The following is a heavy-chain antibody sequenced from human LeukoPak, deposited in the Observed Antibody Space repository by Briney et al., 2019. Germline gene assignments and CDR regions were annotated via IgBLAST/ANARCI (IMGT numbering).Heavy chain of an antibody. Sequence: SVKVSCKATGGTFSSYAISWVRQAPGQGLEWMGGIIPIFGTANYAQKFQGRVTITADKSTSTAYMELSRLRSDDTAVYYCARDANYGSGSYYRWFDPWGQGTLVTVSS. CDR1: GGTFSSYA. J-gene: IGHJ5*02. CDR3: ARDANYGSGSYYRWFDP. V-gene: IGHV1-69*06. CDR2: IIPIFGTA. D-gene: IGHD3-10*01.